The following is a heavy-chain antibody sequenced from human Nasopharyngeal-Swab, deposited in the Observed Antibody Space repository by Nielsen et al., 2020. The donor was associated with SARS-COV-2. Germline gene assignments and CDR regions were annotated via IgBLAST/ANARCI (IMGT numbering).Heavy chain of an antibody. CDR2: TSHRGSFI. Sequence: WIRQPPGKGLEWVSSTSHRGSFIYYADSVKGRFTISRDNAKNSLYLQINSLRAGDTAVYFCARDDTYGMDVWGQGTTVTVSS. CDR3: ARDDTYGMDV. V-gene: IGHV3-21*01. D-gene: IGHD3-22*01. J-gene: IGHJ6*02.